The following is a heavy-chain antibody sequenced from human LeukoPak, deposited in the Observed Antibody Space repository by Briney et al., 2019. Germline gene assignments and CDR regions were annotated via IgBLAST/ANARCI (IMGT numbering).Heavy chain of an antibody. CDR3: ARSSRGAAAGFDY. V-gene: IGHV4-34*01. D-gene: IGHD6-13*01. CDR1: GGSFSGYY. J-gene: IGHJ4*02. Sequence: SETLSLTCAVYGGSFSGYYWSWIRQPPGKGLEWIGEINHSGSTNYNPSLKSRVTISIDTSKNQVSLKLSSVTAADTALYYCARSSRGAAAGFDYWGQGTLVTVSS. CDR2: INHSGST.